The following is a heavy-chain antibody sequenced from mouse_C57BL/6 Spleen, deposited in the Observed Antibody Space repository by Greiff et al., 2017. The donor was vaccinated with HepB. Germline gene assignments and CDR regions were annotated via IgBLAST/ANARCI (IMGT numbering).Heavy chain of an antibody. D-gene: IGHD1-1*01. CDR3: AKNPLDYGSSYGYWYFDV. V-gene: IGHV2-5*01. CDR1: GFSLTSYG. Sequence: VQLQQSGPGLVQPSQSLSITCTVSGFSLTSYGVHWVRQSPGKGLEWLGVIWRGGSTDYNAAFMSRLSITKDNSKSQVFFKMNSLQADATAIYYCAKNPLDYGSSYGYWYFDVWGTGTTVTVSS. CDR2: IWRGGST. J-gene: IGHJ1*03.